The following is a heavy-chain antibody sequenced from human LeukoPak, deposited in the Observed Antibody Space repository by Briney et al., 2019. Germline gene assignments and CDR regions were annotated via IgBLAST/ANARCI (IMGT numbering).Heavy chain of an antibody. J-gene: IGHJ4*02. CDR3: ARGGFHYDILTGRRTNPPDY. Sequence: SVKVSCKASGGTFSSYAISWVQQAPGQGLEWMGGIIPIFGTANYAQKFQGRVTITADESTSTAYMELSSLRSEDTAVYYCARGGFHYDILTGRRTNPPDYWGQGTLVTVSS. V-gene: IGHV1-69*13. CDR1: GGTFSSYA. D-gene: IGHD3-9*01. CDR2: IIPIFGTA.